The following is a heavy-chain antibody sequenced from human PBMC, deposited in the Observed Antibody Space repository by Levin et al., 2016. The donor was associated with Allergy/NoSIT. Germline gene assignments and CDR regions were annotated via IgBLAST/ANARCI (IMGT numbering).Heavy chain of an antibody. CDR3: GRDGDTSWEVDH. D-gene: IGHD1-26*01. CDR1: GFIFTNHG. CDR2: LRKDGSDE. Sequence: GESLKISCEASGFIFTNHGMHWVRQSPGKGLEWVAFLRKDGSDEHYAESVKGRFSISRDNSRNTVFLQMNSLRAEDTALYYCGRDGDTSWEVDHWGQGTLVTVSS. J-gene: IGHJ4*02. V-gene: IGHV3-30*02.